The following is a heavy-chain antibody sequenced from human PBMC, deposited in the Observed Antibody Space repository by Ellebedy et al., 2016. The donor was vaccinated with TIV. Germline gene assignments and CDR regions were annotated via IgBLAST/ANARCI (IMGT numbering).Heavy chain of an antibody. CDR2: IYSAGNT. Sequence: GESLKISCAVSGFTISSNYMSWVRQAPGKGLEWVSIIYSAGNTYYAGSAKGRFTISRDTSNNTLDLQMNSLRGEDTAVYYCTRVDLGLAFHYWGRGALVTVSS. J-gene: IGHJ4*02. D-gene: IGHD1-26*01. CDR3: TRVDLGLAFHY. V-gene: IGHV3-53*01. CDR1: GFTISSNY.